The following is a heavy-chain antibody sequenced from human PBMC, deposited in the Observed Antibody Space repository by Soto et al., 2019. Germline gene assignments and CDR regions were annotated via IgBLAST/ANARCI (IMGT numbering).Heavy chain of an antibody. V-gene: IGHV1-18*01. J-gene: IGHJ1*01. Sequence: QVQVLQSGPEVKRPGASVTVSCKTSGTTFTPGATTWCGQPPGQGLEWVGWLRPDNGKRKSAQRLRGRVTLTTDKSASTAYMELRSLTSDDTAMYYCARDTESNRYNDWGQGTLVTVSS. CDR3: ARDTESNRYND. CDR1: GTTFTPGA. D-gene: IGHD1-20*01. CDR2: LRPDNGKR.